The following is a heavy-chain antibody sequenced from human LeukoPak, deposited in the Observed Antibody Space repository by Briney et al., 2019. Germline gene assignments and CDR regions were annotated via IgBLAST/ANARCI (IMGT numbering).Heavy chain of an antibody. J-gene: IGHJ4*02. CDR3: ARDYYDSSGYYDY. CDR2: IYYSGST. D-gene: IGHD3-22*01. V-gene: IGHV4-38-2*02. Sequence: SETLSLTCTVSGYSIGSGYYWGWIRQPPGKGLEWIGSIYYSGSTYYNPSLKSRVTISVDTSKNQFSLKLSSVTAADTAVYYCARDYYDSSGYYDYWGQGTLVTVSS. CDR1: GYSIGSGYY.